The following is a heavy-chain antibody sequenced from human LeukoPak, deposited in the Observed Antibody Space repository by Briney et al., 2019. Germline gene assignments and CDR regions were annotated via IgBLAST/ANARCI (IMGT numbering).Heavy chain of an antibody. CDR1: GFTFSSYW. CDR2: IKEDGSEQ. D-gene: IGHD4-17*01. V-gene: IGHV3-7*01. CDR3: ATTLTVTTGFY. Sequence: GGSLRLSCAASGFTFSSYWMSWGRQAPGKGLEWVANIKEDGSEQYYVDSVKGLFTISRDNADNSLYLQMHSLRAEDTAVYYCATTLTVTTGFYRGQGTLVTVSS. J-gene: IGHJ4*02.